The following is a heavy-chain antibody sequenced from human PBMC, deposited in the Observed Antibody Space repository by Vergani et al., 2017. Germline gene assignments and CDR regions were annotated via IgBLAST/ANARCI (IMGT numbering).Heavy chain of an antibody. CDR1: GYSINSGFY. CDR2: VYHSGAS. J-gene: IGHJ4*02. CDR3: ARHHNIDWFPHLFDF. V-gene: IGHV4-38-2*02. Sequence: QVQLQESGPGLVRPSETLSLTCTVSGYSINSGFYWGWIRQPPGKGLEWIGTVYHSGASYYSPSLKCRVTLSVDTSKNQFSLKVSFVTAADTAVYYCARHHNIDWFPHLFDFWGQGTLVPVSS. D-gene: IGHD3-9*01.